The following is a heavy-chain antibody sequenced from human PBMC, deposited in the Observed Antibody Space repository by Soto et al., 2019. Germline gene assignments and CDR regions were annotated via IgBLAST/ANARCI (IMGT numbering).Heavy chain of an antibody. Sequence: GGSLRLSCAASGLTVSSNYMSWVRQAPGMGLEWVSVIYTGGSTYYADSVKGRFTISRDNSKNTLYLQMNSPRDADTAVYYCARDGSTGWRTYGMDVWGQGTTVTVSS. CDR3: ARDGSTGWRTYGMDV. V-gene: IGHV3-53*01. CDR1: GLTVSSNY. CDR2: IYTGGST. J-gene: IGHJ6*02. D-gene: IGHD2-8*02.